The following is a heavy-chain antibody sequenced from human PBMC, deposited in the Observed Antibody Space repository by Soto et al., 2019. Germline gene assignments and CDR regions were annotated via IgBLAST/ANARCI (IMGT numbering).Heavy chain of an antibody. CDR3: ARDREQLDPWFDP. CDR1: GFTFSSYG. J-gene: IGHJ5*02. V-gene: IGHV3-21*01. Sequence: GGSLRLSCAASGFTFSSYGMHWVRQAPGKGLEWVSSISSSSSYIYYADSVKGRFTISRDNAKNSLYLQMNSLRAEDTAVYYCARDREQLDPWFDPWGQGTLVTVSS. D-gene: IGHD6-6*01. CDR2: ISSSSSYI.